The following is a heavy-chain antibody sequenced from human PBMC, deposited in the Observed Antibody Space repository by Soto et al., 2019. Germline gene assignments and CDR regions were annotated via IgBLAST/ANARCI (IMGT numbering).Heavy chain of an antibody. Sequence: QVQLVESGGGVVQPGGSLRLSCVASGFTFSGHGMHWVRQPPGKGLEWVAVTSSDGTNKYYAESVKGRFTVSRDNSKNTLYLQMNSLRGEDTAVYYCARDRYGVSGTTNESDYWGQGTLVTVSS. J-gene: IGHJ4*02. D-gene: IGHD1-7*01. V-gene: IGHV3-30*03. CDR1: GFTFSGHG. CDR3: ARDRYGVSGTTNESDY. CDR2: TSSDGTNK.